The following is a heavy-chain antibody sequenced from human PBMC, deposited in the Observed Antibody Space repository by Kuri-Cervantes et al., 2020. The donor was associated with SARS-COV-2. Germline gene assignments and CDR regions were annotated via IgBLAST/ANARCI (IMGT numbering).Heavy chain of an antibody. J-gene: IGHJ4*02. CDR2: SSYDGSNK. V-gene: IGHV3-30*18. CDR3: AKDHDPHYYDSSGYYAY. Sequence: GESLKISCAASGFSFSSFAMHWVRQAPGKGLEWVAVSSYDGSNKYYADSVTGRFTISRDNSKNTLYLQMNSLRAEDTAVYYCAKDHDPHYYDSSGYYAYWGQGTLVTV. D-gene: IGHD3-22*01. CDR1: GFSFSSFA.